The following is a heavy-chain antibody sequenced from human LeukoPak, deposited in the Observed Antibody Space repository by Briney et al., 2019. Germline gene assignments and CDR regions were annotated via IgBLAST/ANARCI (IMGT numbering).Heavy chain of an antibody. J-gene: IGHJ3*02. CDR1: GLTVSSNY. V-gene: IGHV3-66*04. Sequence: GGSLRLSCAASGLTVSSNYMSWVRQAPGKGLEWVSVIYSGGSTYYADSVKGRFTISRDNAKNSLYLQMNSLRAEDTAVYYCARPDYYDGSGYALDAFDIWGQGTMVTVSS. D-gene: IGHD3-22*01. CDR2: IYSGGST. CDR3: ARPDYYDGSGYALDAFDI.